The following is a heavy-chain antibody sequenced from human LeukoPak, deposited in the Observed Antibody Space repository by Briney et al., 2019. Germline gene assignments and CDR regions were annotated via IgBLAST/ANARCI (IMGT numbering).Heavy chain of an antibody. V-gene: IGHV3-21*01. CDR1: GFTFSSYS. CDR2: ISSSSSYI. Sequence: GGSLRLSCAASGFTFSSYSMNWVRQAPGKGLEWVSSISSSSSYIYYADSVKGRFTISRDNAKNSLYLQMNSLRAEDTAVYYCARVAAAGSGYYFDYWGQRTLVTVSS. CDR3: ARVAAAGSGYYFDY. D-gene: IGHD6-13*01. J-gene: IGHJ4*02.